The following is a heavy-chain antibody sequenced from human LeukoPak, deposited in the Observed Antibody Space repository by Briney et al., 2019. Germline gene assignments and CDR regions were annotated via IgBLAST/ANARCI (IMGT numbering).Heavy chain of an antibody. D-gene: IGHD5-18*01. CDR1: GDSISYYY. CDR2: IYISGST. J-gene: IGHJ5*02. Sequence: PSETLSLTCTVSGDSISYYYWSWIRQPAGKGLEWIGRIYISGSTNYNPSLKSRVTISVDTSKNQFSLKLSSVTAADTAVYYCARGPWIQLWRTNWFDPWGQGTLVTVSS. CDR3: ARGPWIQLWRTNWFDP. V-gene: IGHV4-4*07.